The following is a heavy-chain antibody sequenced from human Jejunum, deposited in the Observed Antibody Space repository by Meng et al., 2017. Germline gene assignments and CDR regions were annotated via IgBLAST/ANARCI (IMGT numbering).Heavy chain of an antibody. V-gene: IGHV4-4*07. Sequence: QVQRQGSGPGLVRPSETLSLTCTVSAASISSHYWNWIRQPAGKGLEWIGRISSSGSASYNPSLKSRVTMSIDTSKNQFSLKLTSVTAADTAVYFCARDPFRSSFDYWGQGMLVTVSS. J-gene: IGHJ4*02. D-gene: IGHD2-2*01. CDR3: ARDPFRSSFDY. CDR2: ISSSGSA. CDR1: AASISSHY.